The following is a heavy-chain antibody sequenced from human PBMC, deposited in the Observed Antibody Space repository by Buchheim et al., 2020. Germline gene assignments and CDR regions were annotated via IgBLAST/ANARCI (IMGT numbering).Heavy chain of an antibody. CDR3: ARGGLLWFGEQGGDY. CDR2: INSDGSST. Sequence: EVQLVESGGGLVQPGGSLRLSCAASGFTFSSYWMHWVRQAPGKGLVWVSRINSDGSSTSYADSVKGRFTISRDNAQNPLYLQMNSLRAEDTAVYYCARGGLLWFGEQGGDYWGQGTL. D-gene: IGHD3-10*01. CDR1: GFTFSSYW. J-gene: IGHJ4*02. V-gene: IGHV3-74*01.